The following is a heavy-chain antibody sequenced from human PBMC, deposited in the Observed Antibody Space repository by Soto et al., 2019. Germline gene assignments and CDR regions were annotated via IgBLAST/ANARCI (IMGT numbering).Heavy chain of an antibody. CDR2: IIPILGIA. CDR1: GGTFSSYT. CDR3: ARERDDNEVWFDP. Sequence: AVKVSCKASGGTFSSYTISWVRQAPGQGLEWMGRIIPILGIANYAQKFQGRVTITADKSTSTAYMELSSLRSEDTAVYFCARERDDNEVWFDPWGQGTLVTVSS. D-gene: IGHD1-1*01. J-gene: IGHJ5*02. V-gene: IGHV1-69*04.